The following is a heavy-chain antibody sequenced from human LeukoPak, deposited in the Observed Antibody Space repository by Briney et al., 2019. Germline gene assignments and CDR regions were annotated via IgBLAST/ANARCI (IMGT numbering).Heavy chain of an antibody. CDR2: IYSDGST. J-gene: IGHJ1*01. CDR3: TGDVYQH. D-gene: IGHD1-14*01. CDR1: GLTVNSKY. V-gene: IGHV3-53*01. Sequence: GGSLRLSCAASGLTVNSKYMSWVRQAPGKGLEWVSIIYSDGSTNYADSVKGRFTISRDNSKNTVYLQMNSLRAEDTAVYYCTGDVYQHWGQGTLVTVSS.